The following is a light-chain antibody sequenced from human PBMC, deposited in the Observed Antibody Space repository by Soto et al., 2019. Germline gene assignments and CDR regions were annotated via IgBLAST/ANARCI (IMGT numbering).Light chain of an antibody. CDR2: DAS. Sequence: GDRVTITCRASQTITTWLAWYQQKPGKAPKLLIYDASSLESEVPSRFSGSGSGTEFTLTISSLQPDDFATYYCQQYNNYLTFGGGTKVDIK. CDR1: QTITTW. V-gene: IGKV1-5*01. J-gene: IGKJ4*01. CDR3: QQYNNYLT.